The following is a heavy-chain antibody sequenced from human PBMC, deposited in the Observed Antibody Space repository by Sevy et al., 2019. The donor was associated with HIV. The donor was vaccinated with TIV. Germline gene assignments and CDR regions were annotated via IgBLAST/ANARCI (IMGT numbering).Heavy chain of an antibody. CDR1: GFTFSSYS. CDR3: AWIGLLEWLLAYYYGMDV. D-gene: IGHD3-3*01. V-gene: IGHV3-48*02. J-gene: IGHJ6*02. CDR2: ISSSSSTI. Sequence: GGSLRLSCAASGFTFSSYSMNWVRQAPGKGLEWVSYISSSSSTIYYADSVKGRFTISRDNAKNSLYLQMNSLRDEDTAVYYCAWIGLLEWLLAYYYGMDVWGQGTTVTVSS.